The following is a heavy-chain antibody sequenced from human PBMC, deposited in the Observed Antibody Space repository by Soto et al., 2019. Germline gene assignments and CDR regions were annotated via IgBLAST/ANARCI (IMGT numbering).Heavy chain of an antibody. J-gene: IGHJ4*02. D-gene: IGHD3-22*01. CDR2: INPSGGST. Sequence: QVQLVQSGAEVKKPGASVKVSCKASGYTFTSYYMHWVRQAPGQGLEWMGIINPSGGSTSYAQKFQGRVTMTRDTSTSTVYMELSSLRSEDTAVYYCARERPSYYDSSGFDYWGQGTLVTVPS. CDR3: ARERPSYYDSSGFDY. CDR1: GYTFTSYY. V-gene: IGHV1-46*01.